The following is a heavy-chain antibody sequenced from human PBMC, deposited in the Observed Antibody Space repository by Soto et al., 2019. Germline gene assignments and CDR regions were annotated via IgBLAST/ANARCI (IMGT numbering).Heavy chain of an antibody. CDR2: ISYDGSNK. CDR3: AREAYPYYYDSSGLDY. Sequence: PGGSLRLSCAASGFTFNSYAMHWVRQAPGKGLEWVAVISYDGSNKYYADSVKGRFTISRDNSKNTLYLQMNSLRAEDTAVYYCAREAYPYYYDSSGLDYWGQGTLVTVSS. J-gene: IGHJ4*02. V-gene: IGHV3-30-3*01. CDR1: GFTFNSYA. D-gene: IGHD3-22*01.